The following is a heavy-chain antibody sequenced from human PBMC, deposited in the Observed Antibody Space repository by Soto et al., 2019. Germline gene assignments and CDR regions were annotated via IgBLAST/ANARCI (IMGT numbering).Heavy chain of an antibody. V-gene: IGHV1-69*06. D-gene: IGHD4-17*01. CDR2: IIPIFGTA. CDR1: GGTFSSYA. J-gene: IGHJ4*02. CDR3: ASTYGGNSGTFDY. Sequence: ASVKVSCKASGGTFSSYAISWVRQAPGQGLEWVGGIIPIFGTANYAQKFQGRVTITADKSTSTAYMELSSLRSEDTAVYYCASTYGGNSGTFDYWGQGTLVTVSS.